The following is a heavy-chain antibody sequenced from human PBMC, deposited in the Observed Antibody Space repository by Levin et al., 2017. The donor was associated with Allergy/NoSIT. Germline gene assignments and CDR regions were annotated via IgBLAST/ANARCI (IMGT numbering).Heavy chain of an antibody. CDR1: GSTFTDSY. V-gene: IGHV1-2*02. Sequence: ASVKVSCKASGSTFTDSYIHWVRQAPGQGLEWMGWINPHSGGTNYAPKSQGRVTLPRDTSINKVYMELNRLTADDTAVYYCAIDVNVGPTASWGQGTLVTVSS. CDR3: AIDVNVGPTAS. J-gene: IGHJ5*02. D-gene: IGHD1-26*01. CDR2: INPHSGGT.